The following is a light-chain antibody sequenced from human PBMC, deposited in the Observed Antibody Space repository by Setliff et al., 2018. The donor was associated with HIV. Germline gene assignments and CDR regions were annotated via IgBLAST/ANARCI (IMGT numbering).Light chain of an antibody. CDR1: ASDIGNYKY. Sequence: QSALTQPRSVSGSLGQSVTISCTGTASDIGNYKYVSWYQQHPEKAPKLILYDVSQRPSGVSNRFSGSKSGNTASLTISGLQAGDEADYYCSSYTTSSTKNVFGTGTKV. V-gene: IGLV2-14*03. CDR3: SSYTTSSTKNV. CDR2: DVS. J-gene: IGLJ1*01.